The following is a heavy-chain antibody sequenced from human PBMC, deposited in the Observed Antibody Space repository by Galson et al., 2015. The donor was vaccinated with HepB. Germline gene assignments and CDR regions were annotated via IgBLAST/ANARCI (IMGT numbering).Heavy chain of an antibody. CDR2: IDPSDSYT. Sequence: QSGAEVKKPGESLRISCKGSGYSFTSYWISWVRQMPGKGLEWMGRIDPSDSYTNYSPSFQGHVTISADKSISTAYLQWSSLKASDTAMYYCARKIDYGDYVGAFDIWGQGTMVTVSS. CDR3: ARKIDYGDYVGAFDI. CDR1: GYSFTSYW. D-gene: IGHD4-17*01. V-gene: IGHV5-10-1*01. J-gene: IGHJ3*02.